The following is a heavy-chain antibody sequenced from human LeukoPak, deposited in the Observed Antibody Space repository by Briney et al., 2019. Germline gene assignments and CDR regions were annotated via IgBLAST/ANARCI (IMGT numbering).Heavy chain of an antibody. CDR3: ARHVAVAGNWFAP. Sequence: SSETLSLTCTVSGGSISVISYFWAWIRQPPGKGLEWIGRVTYSGSIYYNPSLMSRVTMSEDTSNNQFSLNLTSLTAADTAVYYCARHVAVAGNWFAPWGRGTLVTVSS. V-gene: IGHV4-39*01. CDR1: GGSISVISYF. D-gene: IGHD6-19*01. CDR2: VTYSGSI. J-gene: IGHJ5*02.